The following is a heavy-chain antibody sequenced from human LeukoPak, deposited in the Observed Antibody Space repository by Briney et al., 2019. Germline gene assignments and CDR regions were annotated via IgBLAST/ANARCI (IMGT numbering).Heavy chain of an antibody. CDR3: ARDGVGATPFLDY. CDR2: ISGSGGST. D-gene: IGHD1-26*01. Sequence: GGCIRCSCAGSGLSCGSYAMSWVGQAPGKGLEWVSAISGSGGSTYYADSVKGRFTISRDNSKNTLYLQMNSLRAVDTAVYYCARDGVGATPFLDYWGQGTLVTVSS. CDR1: GLSCGSYA. V-gene: IGHV3-23*01. J-gene: IGHJ4*02.